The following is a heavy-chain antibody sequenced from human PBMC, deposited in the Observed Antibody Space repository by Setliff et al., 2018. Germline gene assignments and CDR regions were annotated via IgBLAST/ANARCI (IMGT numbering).Heavy chain of an antibody. D-gene: IGHD3-3*01. CDR1: GGSISTSNYH. J-gene: IGHJ4*02. Sequence: SETLSLTCNVSGGSISTSNYHWGWVRQSPGKGLDWIGEINHSGTTNYDPSLEGRISISVDTSKRQFSLKLSSVTAADMAVYYCRFWSGYYKNDYWAQGTLVTVSS. CDR2: INHSGTT. V-gene: IGHV4-39*07. CDR3: RFWSGYYKNDY.